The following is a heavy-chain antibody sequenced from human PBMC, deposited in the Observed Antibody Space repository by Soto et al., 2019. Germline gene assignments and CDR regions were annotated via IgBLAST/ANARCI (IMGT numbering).Heavy chain of an antibody. V-gene: IGHV4-30-2*01. Sequence: LPLTCGVSGGSLSRATYSWNSIRQPPGPGLEWIGYSFPSGTNYYNPSLKSRVTISMDVSKNQLTLSLRSLTAADTAFYYRARSREFDYWSQGTLVTVSS. J-gene: IGHJ4*02. CDR2: SFPSGTN. CDR1: GGSLSRATYS. CDR3: ARSREFDY.